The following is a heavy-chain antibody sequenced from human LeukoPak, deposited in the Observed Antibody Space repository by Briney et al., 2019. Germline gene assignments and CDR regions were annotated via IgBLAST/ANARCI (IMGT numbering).Heavy chain of an antibody. D-gene: IGHD3-22*01. CDR2: VFHRGTT. Sequence: SETLSLTCTVSGYSINSAFYWGWIRVPPGKGLEWIGSVFHRGTTYYNSSLKSRANISIDTSKNQFSLKLSSVTAADTAVYYCARVHYYYDSSGFDAFDIWGQGTMVTVSS. CDR1: GYSINSAFY. V-gene: IGHV4-38-2*02. J-gene: IGHJ3*02. CDR3: ARVHYYYDSSGFDAFDI.